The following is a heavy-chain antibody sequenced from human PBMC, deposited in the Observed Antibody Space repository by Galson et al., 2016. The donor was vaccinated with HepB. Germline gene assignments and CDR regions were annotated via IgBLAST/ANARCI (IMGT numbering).Heavy chain of an antibody. CDR2: ISSSGSNT. J-gene: IGHJ4*02. Sequence: SLRLSCAASGFTFSEYYMSWIRQAPGKGLEWVSYISSSGSNTYYADSVKGRFTISRDNAKKSLYLQMNSLRADDTAVYYCAGHLGGFIVDDWWGQGTVVTVSS. CDR3: AGHLGGFIVDDW. D-gene: IGHD3-10*01. V-gene: IGHV3-11*01. CDR1: GFTFSEYY.